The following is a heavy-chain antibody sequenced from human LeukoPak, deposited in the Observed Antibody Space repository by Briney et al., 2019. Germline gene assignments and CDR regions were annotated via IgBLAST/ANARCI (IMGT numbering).Heavy chain of an antibody. V-gene: IGHV4-4*07. CDR1: GGSISRYY. CDR3: ARDRSYCSGGSCFPPSFDY. D-gene: IGHD2-15*01. J-gene: IGHJ4*02. CDR2: IYGSGST. Sequence: SETLSLTCTVSGGSISRYYWSWIRQPAGKGLQCIGRIYGSGSTTYNPSLKSRLTMSVDTSKNQFSLKLSSVTAADTAVYYCARDRSYCSGGSCFPPSFDYWGQGTLVTVSS.